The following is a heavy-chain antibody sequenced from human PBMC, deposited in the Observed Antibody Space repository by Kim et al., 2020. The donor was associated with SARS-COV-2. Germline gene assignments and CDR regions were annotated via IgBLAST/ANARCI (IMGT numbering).Heavy chain of an antibody. CDR3: ARGALWFGEENSLDY. D-gene: IGHD3-10*01. Sequence: SVKGRFTISRDNAKNSLYLQMNSLRAEDTAVYYCARGALWFGEENSLDYWGQGTLVTVSS. V-gene: IGHV3-11*01. J-gene: IGHJ4*02.